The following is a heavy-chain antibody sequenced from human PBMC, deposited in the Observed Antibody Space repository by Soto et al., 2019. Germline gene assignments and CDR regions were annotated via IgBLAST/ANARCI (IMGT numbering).Heavy chain of an antibody. CDR2: IHHSGST. V-gene: IGHV4-39*07. CDR3: ARGMDYYDSGVYTYYFDS. CDR1: GGSISSNIYY. Sequence: SETLSLTCTVSGGSISSNIYYWGWIRQPPGKGLEWIGDIHHSGSTYYKSSLQSRVTISVDTSKNQFSLKLSSVTAADTAVYYCARGMDYYDSGVYTYYFDSWGQGTLVTVSS. D-gene: IGHD3-22*01. J-gene: IGHJ4*02.